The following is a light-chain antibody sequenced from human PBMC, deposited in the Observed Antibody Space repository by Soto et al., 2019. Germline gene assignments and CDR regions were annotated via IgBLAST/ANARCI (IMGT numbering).Light chain of an antibody. CDR2: GNS. Sequence: QAVVTQAPSVSGAPGQRVTISCTGSSSNTGAGYDIHWFQQLPGTAPKLLIYGNSNRPSGVPDRFSGSKSGTSASLAITGLQAEDEADYYCQSYDSSLSGVFGTGTKLTVL. V-gene: IGLV1-40*01. CDR1: SSNTGAGYD. J-gene: IGLJ1*01. CDR3: QSYDSSLSGV.